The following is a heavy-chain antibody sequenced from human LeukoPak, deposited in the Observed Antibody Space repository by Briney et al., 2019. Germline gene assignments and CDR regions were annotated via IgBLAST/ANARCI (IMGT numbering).Heavy chain of an antibody. J-gene: IGHJ3*01. CDR1: GYTFTHYY. CDR2: MSATSVGT. Sequence: ASLKVSCKASGYTFTHYYMHCVRQAPGQRLEWMGWMSATSVGTNYAQRFQGRVSMTRDTSSSTAYLGLSSLTSDDTAVYYCVTSSGYRTSWGAFDLWGQGTMVTVSS. CDR3: VTSSGYRTSWGAFDL. V-gene: IGHV1-2*02. D-gene: IGHD6-13*01.